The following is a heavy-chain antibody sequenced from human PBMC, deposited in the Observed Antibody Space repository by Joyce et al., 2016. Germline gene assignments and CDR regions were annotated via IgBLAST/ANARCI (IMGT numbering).Heavy chain of an antibody. CDR3: AREEEWAFQGYRYGMDV. CDR1: GYKFSSFG. V-gene: IGHV1-18*04. D-gene: IGHD5-12*01. Sequence: QTQLVQSGVEMKTPGASVRVSCKASGYKFSSFGISWVRQAPGQGLEWMGWISNYKGKPQYVRKFQGRVTRTTDTSTNMAYRDLKSLTSDDTAIYYCAREEEWAFQGYRYGMDVWGQGTTVIVSS. J-gene: IGHJ6*02. CDR2: ISNYKGKP.